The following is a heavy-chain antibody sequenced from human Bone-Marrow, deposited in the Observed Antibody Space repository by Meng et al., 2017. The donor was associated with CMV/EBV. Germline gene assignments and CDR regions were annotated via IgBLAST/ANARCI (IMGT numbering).Heavy chain of an antibody. Sequence: GESLKISCAASGFSFSSYEMNWVRQAPGRGLEWVAYIRSSVSNIYYVDSVKGRFTISRDNSKNSLYLQMNSLRAEDTSVYYCAREGLCSGGICYHPKAFDFWGQGTMVTVSS. CDR2: IRSSVSNI. CDR1: GFSFSSYE. D-gene: IGHD2-15*01. J-gene: IGHJ3*01. CDR3: AREGLCSGGICYHPKAFDF. V-gene: IGHV3-48*03.